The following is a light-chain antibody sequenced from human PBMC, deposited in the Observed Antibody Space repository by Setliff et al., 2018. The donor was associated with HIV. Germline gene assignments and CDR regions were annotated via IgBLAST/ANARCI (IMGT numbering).Light chain of an antibody. CDR2: DVI. CDR1: SNDIGGFGY. Sequence: QSALTQPASVSGSPGQSIAISCTGTSNDIGGFGYVSWYQQHPGKAPKLVIYDVIKRPAGVSDRFSASKSGNTASLTISGLQAEDEADYYCSSFTITTTPSGPVFGTGTKVTVL. J-gene: IGLJ1*01. V-gene: IGLV2-14*03. CDR3: SSFTITTTPSGPV.